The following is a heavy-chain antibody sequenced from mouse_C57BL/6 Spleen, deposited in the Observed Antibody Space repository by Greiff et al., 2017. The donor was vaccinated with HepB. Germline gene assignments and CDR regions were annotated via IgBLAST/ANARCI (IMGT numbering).Heavy chain of an antibody. V-gene: IGHV5-17*01. CDR1: GFTFSDYG. J-gene: IGHJ3*01. CDR2: ISSGSSTI. Sequence: EVKVVESGGGLVKPGGSLKLSCAASGFTFSDYGMHWVRQAPEKGLEWVAYISSGSSTIYYADTVKGRFTISRDNAKNTLFLQMTSLRSEDTAMYYCARGGYYGSSYPSWFAYWGQGTLVTVSA. CDR3: ARGGYYGSSYPSWFAY. D-gene: IGHD1-1*01.